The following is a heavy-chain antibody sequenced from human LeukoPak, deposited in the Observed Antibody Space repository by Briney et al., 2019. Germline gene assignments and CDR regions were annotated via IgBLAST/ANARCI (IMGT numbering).Heavy chain of an antibody. V-gene: IGHV3-53*01. Sequence: GGSLRLSCAASGFTVSSDYMSWVRQAPGKELEWVSVIYSDGSTYYADSVKGRFSISRDSSKNTLYLQINSLRAEDTAVYYCASHTVSRSPRGPRTLVTV. CDR3: ASHTVSRSP. CDR2: IYSDGST. D-gene: IGHD4-11*01. J-gene: IGHJ5*02. CDR1: GFTVSSDY.